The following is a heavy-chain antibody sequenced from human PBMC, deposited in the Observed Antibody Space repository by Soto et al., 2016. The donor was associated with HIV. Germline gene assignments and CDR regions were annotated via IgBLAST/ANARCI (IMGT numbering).Heavy chain of an antibody. V-gene: IGHV3-74*01. J-gene: IGHJ6*02. Sequence: VQLVESGGGLVQPGGSLRLSCAASGFTFSSYWMHWVRQGPGNGLEWVSRLNSDGSFIDYADFVKGRFTISRDNGKNTVYLQMNSLRVEDTAVYFCAREPDLPGNDYGMDVWGQGTTVTVSS. CDR2: LNSDGSFI. CDR3: AREPDLPGNDYGMDV. CDR1: GFTFSSYW. D-gene: IGHD1-1*01.